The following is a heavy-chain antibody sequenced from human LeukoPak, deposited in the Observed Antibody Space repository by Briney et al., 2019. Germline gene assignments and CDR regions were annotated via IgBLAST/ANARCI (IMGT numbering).Heavy chain of an antibody. Sequence: SETLSLTCAVYGGSFSGYYWSWIRQPPGKGLEWIGEINHSGSTNYNPSLKSRVTISVGTSKNQFSLKLSSVTAADTAVYYCARAQWELWGFDYWGQGTLVTVSS. J-gene: IGHJ4*02. D-gene: IGHD1-26*01. V-gene: IGHV4-34*01. CDR2: INHSGST. CDR1: GGSFSGYY. CDR3: ARAQWELWGFDY.